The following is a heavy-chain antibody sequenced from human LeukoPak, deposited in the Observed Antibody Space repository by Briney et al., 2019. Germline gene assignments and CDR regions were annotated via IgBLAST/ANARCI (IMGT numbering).Heavy chain of an antibody. Sequence: GGSLRLSCAASGFTFSDSPMQWFRQASGKGLEWVGRIGSKPNNYATTYTESVKGRFTISRDDSKNTAYLQMNSLKTEDTAVYYCNSDYGDYWGQGTLVTVSS. V-gene: IGHV3-73*01. J-gene: IGHJ4*02. CDR2: IGSKPNNYAT. CDR3: NSDYGDY. D-gene: IGHD3-10*01. CDR1: GFTFSDSP.